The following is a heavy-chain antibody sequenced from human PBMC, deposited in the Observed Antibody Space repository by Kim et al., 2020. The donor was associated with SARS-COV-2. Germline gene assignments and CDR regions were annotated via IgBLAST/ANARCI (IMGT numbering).Heavy chain of an antibody. J-gene: IGHJ5*02. D-gene: IGHD3-10*01. Sequence: NPSLKGRDTTSTETAKNQFSRKLSSVTAADTAVYSCARDRNYYGSGRFDPWGQGTLVTVSS. CDR3: ARDRNYYGSGRFDP. V-gene: IGHV4-31*02.